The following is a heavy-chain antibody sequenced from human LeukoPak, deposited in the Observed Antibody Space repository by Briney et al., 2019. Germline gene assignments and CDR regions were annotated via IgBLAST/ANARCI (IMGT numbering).Heavy chain of an antibody. CDR1: VYTFTTYY. J-gene: IGHJ6*02. CDR3: ARGRDYASGSYNYYYSMDV. D-gene: IGHD3-10*01. CDR2: INPSRRST. Sequence: ASVRVSCTASVYTFTTYYMHSVRQTPGHGLEWMGIINPSRRSTNYAQKFQGRVIMTRDTSTSTVYMELSSLRSEDTAVYYCARGRDYASGSYNYYYSMDVWGQGTTVTVSS. V-gene: IGHV1-46*01.